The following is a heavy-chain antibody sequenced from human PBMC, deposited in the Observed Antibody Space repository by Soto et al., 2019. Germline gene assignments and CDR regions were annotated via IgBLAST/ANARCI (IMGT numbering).Heavy chain of an antibody. CDR2: IYYSGST. J-gene: IGHJ5*02. D-gene: IGHD2-15*01. Sequence: ASETLSLTCTVSGGSISSGGYYWSWIRQHPGKGLEWIGYIYYSGSTYYNPSLKSRVTISVDTSKNQFSLKLSSVTAADTAVYYCARVGSCSGRRCYSAYWFDPWGQGTLVTVSS. V-gene: IGHV4-31*03. CDR1: GGSISSGGYY. CDR3: ARVGSCSGRRCYSAYWFDP.